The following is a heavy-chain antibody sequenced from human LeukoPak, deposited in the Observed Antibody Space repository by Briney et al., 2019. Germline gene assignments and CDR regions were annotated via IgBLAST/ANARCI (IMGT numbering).Heavy chain of an antibody. D-gene: IGHD6-19*01. CDR1: GFTVSSNY. CDR3: ARDHRLGAFDI. CDR2: IYSGGST. Sequence: GGSLRLSCAASGFTVSSNYMSWVRQAPGKGLEWVSVIYSGGSTYYGDSVKARFTISRDISKNTLYLQMNSLRAEDTAVFYCARDHRLGAFDIWGQGTMDTVSP. V-gene: IGHV3-66*01. J-gene: IGHJ3*02.